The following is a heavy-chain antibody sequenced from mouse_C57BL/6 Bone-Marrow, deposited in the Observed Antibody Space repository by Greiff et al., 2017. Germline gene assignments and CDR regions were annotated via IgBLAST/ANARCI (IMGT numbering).Heavy chain of an antibody. V-gene: IGHV5-12*01. D-gene: IGHD4-1*01. J-gene: IGHJ4*01. CDR1: GFTFSDYY. Sequence: EVQLVESGGGLVQPGGSLKLSCAASGFTFSDYYMYWVRQTPEKRLEWVAYISNGGGNTYYPDTVKGRFTISRDNARNTLYLQMSRLTSEDTAMYYCASRGTGTYYAMDYWGQGTSVTVSS. CDR2: ISNGGGNT. CDR3: ASRGTGTYYAMDY.